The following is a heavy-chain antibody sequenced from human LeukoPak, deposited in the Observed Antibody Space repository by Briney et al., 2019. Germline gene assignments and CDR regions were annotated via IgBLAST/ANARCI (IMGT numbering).Heavy chain of an antibody. Sequence: GGSLRLSCAASGFTYSLFWMSWVRQAPGKGLEWVANIKQDGSEKYYVDSVKGRFTISRDNAERSLYLQMNSLSAEDTAVYYCARGFASGDYGADWGQGTLVTVSS. V-gene: IGHV3-7*01. J-gene: IGHJ4*02. CDR3: ARGFASGDYGAD. CDR1: GFTYSLFW. CDR2: IKQDGSEK. D-gene: IGHD4-17*01.